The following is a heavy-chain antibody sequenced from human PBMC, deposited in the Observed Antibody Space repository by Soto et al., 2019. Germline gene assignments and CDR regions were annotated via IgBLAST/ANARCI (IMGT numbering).Heavy chain of an antibody. D-gene: IGHD1-1*01. CDR2: ITTTSRYI. V-gene: IGHV3-21*01. CDR1: GFTVTTYD. Sequence: EVQLVESGGGLVKPGGSLRLSCAASGFTVTTYDMNWVRQAPGKGLEWVSSITTTSRYIYYADSVRGRFTISRDNAKNSLVLQMDSLRAADTAGYYCVRSGTALILRHNWFDPWGQGTLVTVSS. J-gene: IGHJ5*02. CDR3: VRSGTALILRHNWFDP.